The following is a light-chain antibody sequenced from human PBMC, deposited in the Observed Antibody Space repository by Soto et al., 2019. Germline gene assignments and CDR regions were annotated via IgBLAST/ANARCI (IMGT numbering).Light chain of an antibody. CDR2: EGN. V-gene: IGLV2-23*01. J-gene: IGLJ3*02. CDR3: SSYAGSSIWV. Sequence: QSALTPPSSVSGSPGQSITISCTGSSSDVGSYNLVSWYQQHPGKVPKLMIYEGNERPSGVYNRFSGSTSGNTASLTISGLQAEDEADYSCSSYAGSSIWVFGGGTKLTVL. CDR1: SSDVGSYNL.